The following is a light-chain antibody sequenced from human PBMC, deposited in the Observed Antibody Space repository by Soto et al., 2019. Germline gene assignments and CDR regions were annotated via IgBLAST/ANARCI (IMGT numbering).Light chain of an antibody. CDR3: QKYNSAPPA. Sequence: DIQMTQSPSSLSASAGDRVTITCRASQGISNYLAWYQQRPGKVPKLLIFAATTLQSGVPSRFSGSGSGTDFTLTISSLQPEDVXTXXCQKYNSAPPAFGQGTKVEIK. V-gene: IGKV1-27*01. CDR1: QGISNY. J-gene: IGKJ1*01. CDR2: AAT.